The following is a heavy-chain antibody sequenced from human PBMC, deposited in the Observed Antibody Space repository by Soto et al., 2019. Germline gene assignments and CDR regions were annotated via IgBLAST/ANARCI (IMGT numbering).Heavy chain of an antibody. CDR1: GFTFSNAW. CDR3: TTEYDFWSRYYYYYYGMDV. V-gene: IGHV3-15*01. Sequence: VGSLRLSCAASGFTFSNAWMSWVRQAPGKGLEWVGRIKSKTDGGTTDYAAPVKGRFTISRDDSKNTLYLQMNSLKTEDTAVYYCTTEYDFWSRYYYYYYGMDVWGQGTTVTVSS. CDR2: IKSKTDGGTT. J-gene: IGHJ6*02. D-gene: IGHD3-3*01.